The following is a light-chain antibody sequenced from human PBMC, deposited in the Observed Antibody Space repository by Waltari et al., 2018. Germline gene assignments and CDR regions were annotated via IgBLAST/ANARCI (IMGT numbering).Light chain of an antibody. Sequence: AIEMTQSPSSLSASVADRVTITCRASQGIANDLGWYQQKPGKAPNLLIYGTFNLQSGVPSRFRGSASGTDFTLTISGLQPEDFGTYYCLQDYAYPRTFGQGTTVEIK. J-gene: IGKJ1*01. CDR2: GTF. CDR1: QGIAND. V-gene: IGKV1-6*01. CDR3: LQDYAYPRT.